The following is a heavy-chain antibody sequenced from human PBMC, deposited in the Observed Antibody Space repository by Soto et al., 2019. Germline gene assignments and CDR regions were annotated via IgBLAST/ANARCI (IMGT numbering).Heavy chain of an antibody. CDR3: ARDPWFGDYGTDV. CDR2: ISRSSSYI. J-gene: IGHJ6*02. Sequence: WGSLRLSCAASGFTFSSYSMNWCRQSPGKGLEWVSSISRSSSYIYYADSVKGRFTISRDNAKNSLYLQMNSLRAEDTAVYYCARDPWFGDYGTDVWGQGTTVTVSS. CDR1: GFTFSSYS. V-gene: IGHV3-21*01. D-gene: IGHD3-10*01.